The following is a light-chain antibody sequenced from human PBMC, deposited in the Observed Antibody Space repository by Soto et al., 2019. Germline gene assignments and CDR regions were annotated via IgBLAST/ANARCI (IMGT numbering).Light chain of an antibody. Sequence: QSVLTQPPSASGTPGQRVTISCSGSNSNIGSNSVNWFQQLPGTAPKLLIYGHNQRPSGVPDRFSGSESGTSASLAISELQSEDEADYYCAAWDDSLNVYVFGTGSKLTVL. CDR2: GHN. CDR1: NSNIGSNS. J-gene: IGLJ1*01. V-gene: IGLV1-44*01. CDR3: AAWDDSLNVYV.